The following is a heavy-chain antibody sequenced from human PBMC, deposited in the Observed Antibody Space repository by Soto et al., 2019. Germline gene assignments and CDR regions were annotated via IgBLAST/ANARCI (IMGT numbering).Heavy chain of an antibody. CDR1: GGTFSSYA. Sequence: QVQLVQSGAEVKKPGSSVKVSCKASGGTFSSYAISWVRQAHGQGFGWMGGIIPISGTANYAQKFQGRVTMTADESTSTAYMELSSLRSEDTAVYYCARSQGSSTSLEIYYYYYYGMDVWGQGTTVTVSS. CDR3: ARSQGSSTSLEIYYYYYYGMDV. CDR2: IIPISGTA. D-gene: IGHD2-2*01. V-gene: IGHV1-69*01. J-gene: IGHJ6*02.